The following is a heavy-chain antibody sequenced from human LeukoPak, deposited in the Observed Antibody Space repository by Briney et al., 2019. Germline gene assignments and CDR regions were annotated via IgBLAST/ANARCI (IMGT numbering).Heavy chain of an antibody. CDR3: AKDLLAAGTLDFDY. Sequence: GGSLRLSCAASGFTFSSYAMSWVRQAPGKGLEWVSAISGSGGSTYYADSVKGRFTISRDNSKNTLYLQTNSLRAEDTAVYYCAKDLLAAGTLDFDYWDQGTLVTVSS. V-gene: IGHV3-23*01. D-gene: IGHD6-13*01. CDR2: ISGSGGST. CDR1: GFTFSSYA. J-gene: IGHJ4*02.